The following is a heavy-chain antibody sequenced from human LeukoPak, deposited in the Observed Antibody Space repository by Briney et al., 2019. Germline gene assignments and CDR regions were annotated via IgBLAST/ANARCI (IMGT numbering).Heavy chain of an antibody. Sequence: GSLRLSCAASGFTFSSYEMNWVRQAPGKGLEWVSYISSSGSTIYYADSVKGRFTISRDNAKNSLYLRMNSLRAEDTAVYYCAELGITMIGGVWGKGTTVTISS. V-gene: IGHV3-48*03. CDR3: AELGITMIGGV. CDR2: ISSSGSTI. CDR1: GFTFSSYE. J-gene: IGHJ6*04. D-gene: IGHD3-10*02.